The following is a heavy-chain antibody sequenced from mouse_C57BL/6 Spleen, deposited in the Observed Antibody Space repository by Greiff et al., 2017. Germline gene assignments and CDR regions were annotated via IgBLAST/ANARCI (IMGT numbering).Heavy chain of an antibody. CDR3: ARGGYYGSSWFAY. Sequence: QVQLQQSGPELVKPGASVKISCKASGSAFSSSWMNWVKQRPGKGLEWIGRIYPGDGDTNYNGKFKGKATLTADKSTSTAYMPLSSLTSEDSAVYFCARGGYYGSSWFAYWGQGTLVTVSA. CDR1: GSAFSSSW. V-gene: IGHV1-82*01. CDR2: IYPGDGDT. D-gene: IGHD1-1*01. J-gene: IGHJ3*01.